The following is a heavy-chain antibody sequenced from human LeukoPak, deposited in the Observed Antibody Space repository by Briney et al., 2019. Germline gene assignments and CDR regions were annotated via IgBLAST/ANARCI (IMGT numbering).Heavy chain of an antibody. CDR2: IKSDGTSA. CDR3: GILPPGY. J-gene: IGHJ4*02. D-gene: IGHD2-8*02. Sequence: GGSLRLSCAASTSTGLVWMDWVRKAPGKGLVWVARIKSDGTSANYADSVRGRFTISRDDAKNTLYLLMNSLGDEDTAVYYCGILPPGYWGQGTQVTVS. V-gene: IGHV3-74*01. CDR1: TSTGLVW.